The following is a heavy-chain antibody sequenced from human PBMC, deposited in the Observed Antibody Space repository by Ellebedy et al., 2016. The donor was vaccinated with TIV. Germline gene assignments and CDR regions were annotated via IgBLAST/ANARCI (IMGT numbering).Heavy chain of an antibody. J-gene: IGHJ4*02. Sequence: SVKVSCRASGGTSNNYAINWVRQAPGQGLEWMGGIIPIFSTPNYAQKFQDRVTITADESTSTTYKALSSLRSEDTAVYYCARARDYSRGGRYPIYFFDSWGQGTLVTVSS. CDR3: ARARDYSRGGRYPIYFFDS. CDR1: GGTSNNYA. CDR2: IIPIFSTP. D-gene: IGHD2-15*01. V-gene: IGHV1-69*13.